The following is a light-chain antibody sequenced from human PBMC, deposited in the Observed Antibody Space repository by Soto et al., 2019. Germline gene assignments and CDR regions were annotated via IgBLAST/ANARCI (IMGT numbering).Light chain of an antibody. CDR1: LIIVEW. CDR3: QQYNTSPWA. Sequence: DLHLTQSPSTLSASVGDRVNITCRANLIIVEWLAWYQQKPGKAPKLLIYDASTLQSGVPSRFSGSGSQTEFTLTISSLQPDDFATYYCQQYNTSPWAFGQGTKVEI. J-gene: IGKJ1*01. CDR2: DAS. V-gene: IGKV1-5*01.